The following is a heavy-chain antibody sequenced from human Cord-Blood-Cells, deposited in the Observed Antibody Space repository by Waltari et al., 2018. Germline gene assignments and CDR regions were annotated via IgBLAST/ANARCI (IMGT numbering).Heavy chain of an antibody. D-gene: IGHD4-17*01. V-gene: IGHV1-24*01. Sequence: QVQLVQSGAEVKKPGPSVKVSCKVSGYTLTELSMHWVRQAPGKGLEWMGGFDPEDGETIYAQKFQGRVTMTEDTSTDTAYMELSSLRSEDTAVYYCATAGDYGGNSVFAFDIWGQGTMVTVSS. CDR3: ATAGDYGGNSVFAFDI. J-gene: IGHJ3*02. CDR2: FDPEDGET. CDR1: GYTLTELS.